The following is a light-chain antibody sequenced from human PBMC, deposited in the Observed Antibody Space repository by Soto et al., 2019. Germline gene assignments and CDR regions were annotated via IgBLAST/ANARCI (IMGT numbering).Light chain of an antibody. V-gene: IGLV2-14*01. CDR3: SSYTGGNPSYV. CDR2: EVT. Sequence: QSVLTQPASVSGSPGQSITISCTGTSSDIGRYNFVSWYQQHPGKAPKLMIYEVTIRPSGVSDRFSGSKSGNTASLTVSGLQAEDEADYYCSSYTGGNPSYVFGTGTQLTVL. J-gene: IGLJ1*01. CDR1: SSDIGRYNF.